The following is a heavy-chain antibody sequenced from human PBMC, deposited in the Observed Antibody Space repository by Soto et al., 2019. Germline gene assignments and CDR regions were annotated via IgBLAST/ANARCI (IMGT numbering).Heavy chain of an antibody. D-gene: IGHD3-10*01. Sequence: GGSLRLSCAASGFTFSSYSMNWVRQAPGKGLEWVSSISSSSSYIYYADSVKGRFTISRDNAKNSLYLQMNSLRAEDTAVYYCARSTMVQGVTFPRAPFDYWGQGTLVTVSS. CDR1: GFTFSSYS. J-gene: IGHJ4*02. CDR3: ARSTMVQGVTFPRAPFDY. V-gene: IGHV3-21*01. CDR2: ISSSSSYI.